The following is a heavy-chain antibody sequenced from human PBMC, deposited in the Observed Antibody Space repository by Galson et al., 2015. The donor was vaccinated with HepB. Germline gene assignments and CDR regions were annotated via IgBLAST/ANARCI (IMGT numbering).Heavy chain of an antibody. CDR3: ASLRGYSYGYYYYYGMDV. CDR1: GFTFSSYS. J-gene: IGHJ6*02. V-gene: IGHV3-21*01. D-gene: IGHD5-18*01. CDR2: ISSSSSYI. Sequence: SLRLSCAASGFTFSSYSMNWVRQAPGKGLEWVSSISSSSSYIYYADSVKGRFTISRDNAKNSLYLQMNSLRAEDTAVYYCASLRGYSYGYYYYYGMDVWGQGTTVTVSS.